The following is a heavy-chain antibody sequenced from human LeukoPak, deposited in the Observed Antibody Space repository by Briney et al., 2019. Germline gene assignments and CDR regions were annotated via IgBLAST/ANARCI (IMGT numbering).Heavy chain of an antibody. Sequence: ASVKVSCKASGYTFTSYYMHWVRQAPGQGLEWMGIINPSGGSTSYAQKFQGRVTMTRDMSTSTVYMELSSLRSEDTAVYYCARADVGLLADRYFDYWGQGTLVTVSS. D-gene: IGHD3-22*01. CDR3: ARADVGLLADRYFDY. J-gene: IGHJ4*02. V-gene: IGHV1-46*01. CDR2: INPSGGST. CDR1: GYTFTSYY.